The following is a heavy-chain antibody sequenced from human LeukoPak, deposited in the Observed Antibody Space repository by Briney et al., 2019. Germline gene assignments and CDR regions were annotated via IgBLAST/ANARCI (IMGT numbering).Heavy chain of an antibody. J-gene: IGHJ5*02. V-gene: IGHV1-18*01. CDR3: ALSYYDFWSGYSNWFDP. CDR1: GYTFTSYG. D-gene: IGHD3-3*01. Sequence: ASVTVSFTASGYTFTSYGISWVRQAPGQGLEWMGWISAYNGNTNYAQKLQGRVTMTTDTSTSTAYMELRSLRSDDTAVYYCALSYYDFWSGYSNWFDPWGQGTLVTVSS. CDR2: ISAYNGNT.